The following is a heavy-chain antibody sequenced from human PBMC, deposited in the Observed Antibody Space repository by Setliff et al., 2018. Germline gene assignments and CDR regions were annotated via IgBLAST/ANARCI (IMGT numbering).Heavy chain of an antibody. Sequence: SETLSLTCAVSGGSISSGSYYWSWIRQPAGKGLEWVGRLHTSGSTNYNPSLKSRVTISVDTSKNQFSLNLSSVTAADTAVYFCARDKPIVGATDYWGQGILVTVSS. CDR2: LHTSGST. CDR1: GGSISSGSYY. J-gene: IGHJ4*02. D-gene: IGHD1-26*01. CDR3: ARDKPIVGATDY. V-gene: IGHV4-61*02.